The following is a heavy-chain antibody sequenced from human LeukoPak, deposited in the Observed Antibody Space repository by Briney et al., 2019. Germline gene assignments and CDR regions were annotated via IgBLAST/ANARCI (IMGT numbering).Heavy chain of an antibody. D-gene: IGHD3-22*01. V-gene: IGHV3-33*03. CDR2: IWSDGSNK. CDR1: GFTFSTYD. Sequence: GGSLRLSCIVSGFTFSTYDMHWVRQAPGKGLQWVAVIWSDGSNKYYTDSVKGRFTISRDNAKNSLYLQMNSLRAEDTAVYYCATPLDYYDTSGYHQGGDWGQGTLVTVSS. J-gene: IGHJ4*02. CDR3: ATPLDYYDTSGYHQGGD.